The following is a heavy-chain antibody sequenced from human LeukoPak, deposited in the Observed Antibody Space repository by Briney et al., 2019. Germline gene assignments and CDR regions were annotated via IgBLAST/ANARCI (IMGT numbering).Heavy chain of an antibody. V-gene: IGHV1-69*13. J-gene: IGHJ6*02. D-gene: IGHD3-22*01. Sequence: ASVEVSCKASGGTFTSYATSWVRQAPGQGLEWMGGIIPIFGTANYAQKFQGRVTITADESTSTAYMELSSLRSEDTAVYYCARDNYYDSSGYPSLDGMDVWGQGTTVTVSS. CDR3: ARDNYYDSSGYPSLDGMDV. CDR1: GGTFTSYA. CDR2: IIPIFGTA.